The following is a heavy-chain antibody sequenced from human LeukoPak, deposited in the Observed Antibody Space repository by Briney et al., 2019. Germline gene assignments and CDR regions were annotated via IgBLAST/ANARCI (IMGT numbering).Heavy chain of an antibody. J-gene: IGHJ4*02. CDR2: IYYSGST. CDR3: ARHVGNYYDSSGFPDY. D-gene: IGHD3-22*01. V-gene: IGHV4-39*01. Sequence: PSETLSLTCTVSGGSISSSSYYWGWIRQPPGKGLEWIGSIYYSGSTYYNPSLKSRVTISVDTSKNQFSLKLSSVTAADTAVYYCARHVGNYYDSSGFPDYWGQGTLVTVSS. CDR1: GGSISSSSYY.